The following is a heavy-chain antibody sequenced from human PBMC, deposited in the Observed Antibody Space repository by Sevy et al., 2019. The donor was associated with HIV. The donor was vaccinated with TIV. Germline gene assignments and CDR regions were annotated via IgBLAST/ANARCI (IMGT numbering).Heavy chain of an antibody. CDR1: GFTFSSYS. V-gene: IGHV3-48*01. CDR3: VRDPDTAMVTGPLDY. D-gene: IGHD5-18*01. J-gene: IGHJ4*02. CDR2: ISSSSSTI. Sequence: GGSLRLSCAASGFTFSSYSMNWVRQAPGKGLEWVSYISSSSSTIYYADSVKGRFTISRDNAENSLYLQMNSLRAEDTAVYYCVRDPDTAMVTGPLDYWGQGTLVTVSS.